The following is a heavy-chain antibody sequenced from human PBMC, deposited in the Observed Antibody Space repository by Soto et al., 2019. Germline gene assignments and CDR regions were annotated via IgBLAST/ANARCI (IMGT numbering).Heavy chain of an antibody. V-gene: IGHV4-59*06. CDR2: TSYTGIT. CDR3: ARNYGNYGHYFDS. J-gene: IGHJ4*02. Sequence: SETLSLTCFVSGGSVTSHHWSWIRQFPGQGLEWIAYTSYTGITYDNPSPKSRIAMSVDTSQNQFSLKLRSVTAADTAVYYCARNYGNYGHYFDSWGQGTLVTVSS. D-gene: IGHD4-17*01. CDR1: GGSVTSHH.